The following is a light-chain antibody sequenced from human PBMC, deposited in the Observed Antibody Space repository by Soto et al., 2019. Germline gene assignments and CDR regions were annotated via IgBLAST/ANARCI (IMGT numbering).Light chain of an antibody. CDR1: SSDVGGYKY. J-gene: IGLJ1*01. V-gene: IGLV2-14*01. CDR3: SSYTSSSTRV. CDR2: DVS. Sequence: QSALTQPASVSGSPGQSIIISCTGTSSDVGGYKYVSWYQQHPGEAPKLMIYDVSNRPSGVSNRFSGSKSGNTASLTISGLQAEDEADYYCSSYTSSSTRVFGTGTKVTVL.